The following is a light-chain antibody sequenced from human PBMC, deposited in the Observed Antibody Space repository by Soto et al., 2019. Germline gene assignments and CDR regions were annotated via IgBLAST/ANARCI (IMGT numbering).Light chain of an antibody. J-gene: IGLJ2*01. CDR3: CSYTASYSV. CDR1: GAFDF. CDR2: DVT. Sequence: QSALTQPRSVSGSPGQSVAISCTGIGAFDFVSWYQQYPSKAPKLMIYDVTNRPSGVPDRFSGSKSGDTASLTISGLQAEDEADYYCCSYTASYSVFGGGTKLTVL. V-gene: IGLV2-11*01.